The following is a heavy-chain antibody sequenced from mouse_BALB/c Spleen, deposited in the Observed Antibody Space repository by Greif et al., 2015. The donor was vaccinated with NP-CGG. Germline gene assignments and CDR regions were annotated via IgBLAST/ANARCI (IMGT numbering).Heavy chain of an antibody. CDR3: ASRNWESAY. J-gene: IGHJ3*01. V-gene: IGHV1-7*01. D-gene: IGHD4-1*01. Sequence: QVQLKQSGAELAKPGASVKMSCKVSGYTFTSYWMHWVKQRPGQGLEWIGYINPSTGYTEYNQKFKDKATLTADKSSSPAYMQLSSLTSEDSAVYYWASRNWESAYWGQGTLVTVSA. CDR1: GYTFTSYW. CDR2: INPSTGYT.